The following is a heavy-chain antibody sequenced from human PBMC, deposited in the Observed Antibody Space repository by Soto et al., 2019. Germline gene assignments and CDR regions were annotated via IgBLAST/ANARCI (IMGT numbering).Heavy chain of an antibody. Sequence: PGESLKISCTGSGYSFTSYWISWVRQMPGKGLEWMGRIDPSDSYTNYSPSFQGHVTISADKSISTAYLQWSSLKASDTAIYYCASSYDSSGYSRYYYGMDVWGQGTTVTVSS. V-gene: IGHV5-10-1*01. J-gene: IGHJ6*02. CDR2: IDPSDSYT. D-gene: IGHD3-22*01. CDR3: ASSYDSSGYSRYYYGMDV. CDR1: GYSFTSYW.